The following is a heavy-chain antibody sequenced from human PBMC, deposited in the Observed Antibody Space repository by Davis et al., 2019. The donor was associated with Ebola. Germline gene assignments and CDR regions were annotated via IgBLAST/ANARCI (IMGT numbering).Heavy chain of an antibody. D-gene: IGHD1-1*01. CDR2: IYPGDSDT. V-gene: IGHV5-51*01. CDR1: GYSFTSYW. Sequence: KVSCKGSGYSFTSYWIGWVRQMPGKGLEWMGIIYPGDSDTRYSPSFQGQVTISADKSTTTAYLQWSSLRASDTATYYCARLRGTTGFNFWGQGTLVTVSS. J-gene: IGHJ4*02. CDR3: ARLRGTTGFNF.